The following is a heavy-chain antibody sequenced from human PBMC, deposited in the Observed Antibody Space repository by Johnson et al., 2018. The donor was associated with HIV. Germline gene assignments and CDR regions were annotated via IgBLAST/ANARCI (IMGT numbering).Heavy chain of an antibody. CDR1: GFTFSNCW. J-gene: IGHJ3*02. CDR2: INLDGSEK. CDR3: ARTSGSYCERDAFDI. Sequence: VQLAESGGGVVRPGGSLRLSCAASGFTFSNCWMNWVRRAPGKGLAWVANINLDGSEKYYVDSVKGRFTISRDNAKNPLYLPMNSLRAEDTSVYYCARTSGSYCERDAFDIWGQGIMVTVSS. V-gene: IGHV3-7*02. D-gene: IGHD1-26*01.